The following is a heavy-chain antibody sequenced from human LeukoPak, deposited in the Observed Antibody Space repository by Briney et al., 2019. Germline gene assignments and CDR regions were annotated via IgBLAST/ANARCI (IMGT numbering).Heavy chain of an antibody. Sequence: PSQTLSLTCTVSGGSISSGGYYWSWIRQHPGKGLEWIGYIYYSGSAYYNPSLKSRVTISVDTSENQFSLKLSSVTAADTAVYYCARVSRLRWKYFDYWGQGTLVTVSS. V-gene: IGHV4-31*03. CDR3: ARVSRLRWKYFDY. CDR1: GGSISSGGYY. CDR2: IYYSGSA. D-gene: IGHD4-23*01. J-gene: IGHJ4*02.